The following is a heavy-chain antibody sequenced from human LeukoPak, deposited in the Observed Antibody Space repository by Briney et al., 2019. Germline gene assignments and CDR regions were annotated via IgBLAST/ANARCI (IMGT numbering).Heavy chain of an antibody. Sequence: PSETLSLTCAVYGGPFSGYYWSWIRQPPGKGLEWIGEINHSGSTNYNPSLKSRVTISVDTSKNQFSLKLSSVTAADTAVYYCARVMTTVRFYDYWGQGTLVTVSS. CDR3: ARVMTTVRFYDY. J-gene: IGHJ4*02. D-gene: IGHD4-11*01. V-gene: IGHV4-34*01. CDR1: GGPFSGYY. CDR2: INHSGST.